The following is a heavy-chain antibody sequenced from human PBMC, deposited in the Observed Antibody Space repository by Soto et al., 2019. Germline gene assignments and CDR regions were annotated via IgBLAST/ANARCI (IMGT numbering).Heavy chain of an antibody. CDR2: IWYDGSNK. Sequence: QVQLVESGGGVVQPGKSLRLSCAASGFTFSSHAMSWVRQAPGKGLEWVALIWYDGSNKYYGDSVRGRFTISRDNSKNTLYLQMNSLRVEDTAVYYCARGALWGYDAFDIWGQGTMVTVSS. J-gene: IGHJ3*02. CDR3: ARGALWGYDAFDI. V-gene: IGHV3-33*01. CDR1: GFTFSSHA. D-gene: IGHD2-21*01.